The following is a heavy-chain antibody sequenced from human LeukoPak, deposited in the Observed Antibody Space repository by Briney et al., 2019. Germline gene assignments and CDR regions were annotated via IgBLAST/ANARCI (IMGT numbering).Heavy chain of an antibody. CDR2: IIPIFGTA. CDR3: ARGDRSGWYFDY. Sequence: SVKVSCKASGGTFSSYAISWVRQAPGQGLEWMGGIIPIFGTANYAQKFQGRVTITADESTSTAYMELSSLRSEDTAVYYCARGDRSGWYFDYWDQGTLVTVSS. J-gene: IGHJ4*02. V-gene: IGHV1-69*01. CDR1: GGTFSSYA. D-gene: IGHD6-19*01.